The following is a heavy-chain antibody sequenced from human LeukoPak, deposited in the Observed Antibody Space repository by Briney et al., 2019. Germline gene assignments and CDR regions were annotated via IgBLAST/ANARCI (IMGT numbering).Heavy chain of an antibody. Sequence: GGSLRLSCAASGFTFSSYGMHWVRQAPGKGLEWVSVISYDGSKQYYADSVKGRFTISRDNSKNTLYLQMNSLRAEDTAVYYCAKWTFYYDSTGPFDYWGQGTLVTVSS. J-gene: IGHJ4*02. CDR1: GFTFSSYG. D-gene: IGHD3-22*01. CDR2: ISYDGSKQ. CDR3: AKWTFYYDSTGPFDY. V-gene: IGHV3-30*18.